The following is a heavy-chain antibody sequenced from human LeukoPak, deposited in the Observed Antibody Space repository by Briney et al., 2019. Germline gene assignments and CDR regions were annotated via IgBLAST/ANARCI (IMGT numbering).Heavy chain of an antibody. CDR1: GGSFSGYY. CDR2: VNHSGST. D-gene: IGHD3-22*01. CDR3: SREGDDSKDIDAFDI. J-gene: IGHJ3*02. Sequence: PSETLSLTCAVYGGSFSGYYWSWIRQPPGKGLEWTGEVNHSGSTTYNPSLKSRVTISVDTSKNQFSLKLSSVTAADTAVYYCSREGDDSKDIDAFDIWGQGTMVTVSS. V-gene: IGHV4-34*01.